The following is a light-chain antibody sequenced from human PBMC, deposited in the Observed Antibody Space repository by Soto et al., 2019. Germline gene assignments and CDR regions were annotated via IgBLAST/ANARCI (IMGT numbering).Light chain of an antibody. CDR3: SSYTSSSTL. Sequence: QSVLTQPASVSGSPGQSITISCTGTSSDVGRYNYVSWYQQYPGKAPKLMIYEISNRPSGVSIRFSGSKSGNTASLTISGLQAEDEADYYCSSYTSSSTLFGTGTKVTVL. J-gene: IGLJ1*01. CDR2: EIS. CDR1: SSDVGRYNY. V-gene: IGLV2-14*01.